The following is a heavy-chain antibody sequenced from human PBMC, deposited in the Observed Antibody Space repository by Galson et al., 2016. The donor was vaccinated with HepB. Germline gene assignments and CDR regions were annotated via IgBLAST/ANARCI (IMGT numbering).Heavy chain of an antibody. Sequence: SLRLSCAVSGFTLADYYISWIRQAPGKGLEWISYIGGRDDYTNYADSVKGRFTISRDNAKSSVDLHMNSLRGEDTAVYYCARSLAVAATGGDNGMDVWGQGTTVTVSS. D-gene: IGHD6-19*01. CDR2: IGGRDDYT. V-gene: IGHV3-11*03. CDR3: ARSLAVAATGGDNGMDV. J-gene: IGHJ6*02. CDR1: GFTLADYY.